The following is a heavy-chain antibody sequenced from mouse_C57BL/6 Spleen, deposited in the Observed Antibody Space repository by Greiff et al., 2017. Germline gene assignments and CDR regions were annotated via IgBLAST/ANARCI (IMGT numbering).Heavy chain of an antibody. CDR3: ARRNYEGTLYYFDY. CDR2: ISDGGSYT. V-gene: IGHV5-4*01. CDR1: GFTFSSYA. J-gene: IGHJ2*01. Sequence: VQLKQSGGDLVKPGGSLKLSCAASGFTFSSYAMSWVHQTPEKRLEWVATISDGGSYTHYPDKVKGRFTISRDKAKTNLYLQMSHLKSEDTAMYYCARRNYEGTLYYFDYWGQGTTLTVSS. D-gene: IGHD2-4*01.